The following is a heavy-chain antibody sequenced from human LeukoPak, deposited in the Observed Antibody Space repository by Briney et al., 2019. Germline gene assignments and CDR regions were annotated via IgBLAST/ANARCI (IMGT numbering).Heavy chain of an antibody. Sequence: SETLSLTCAVYGGSFSGYYWSWIRQPPGKGLEWIGEINHSGSTNYNPSLKSRVTISVDTSKNQFSLKLSSVTAADTAVYYCAPLGTYYDSSGYYYTLLDYWGQGTLVTVSS. CDR3: APLGTYYDSSGYYYTLLDY. D-gene: IGHD3-22*01. CDR1: GGSFSGYY. V-gene: IGHV4-34*01. J-gene: IGHJ4*02. CDR2: INHSGST.